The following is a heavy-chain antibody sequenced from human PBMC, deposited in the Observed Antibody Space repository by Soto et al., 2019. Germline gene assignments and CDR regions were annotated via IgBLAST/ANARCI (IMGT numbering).Heavy chain of an antibody. J-gene: IGHJ4*02. CDR1: GYTFTGYY. CDR3: ARKVRDYNFDY. CDR2: INPDSGAT. Sequence: ASVKVSCKASGYTFTGYYMHWVRQAPGQGLEWMGWINPDSGATKYTQKFQGRVTMTRDTSISTAYMELSRLRSDDTAFYYCARKVRDYNFDYWGQGXLVTVYS. V-gene: IGHV1-2*02. D-gene: IGHD4-17*01.